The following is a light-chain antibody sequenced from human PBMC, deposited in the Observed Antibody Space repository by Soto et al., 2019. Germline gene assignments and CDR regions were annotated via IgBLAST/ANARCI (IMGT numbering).Light chain of an antibody. Sequence: QSALTQPASVSGSPGQSITISCTGTSSDIGAYNYVSWYQQHPGKAPKLVIYDVSNRPSGVSNRFSGSKSGNTASLIISGLQAEDETDYYCCSHTSSGTRVFGTGTKLTVL. CDR2: DVS. V-gene: IGLV2-14*03. CDR1: SSDIGAYNY. CDR3: CSHTSSGTRV. J-gene: IGLJ1*01.